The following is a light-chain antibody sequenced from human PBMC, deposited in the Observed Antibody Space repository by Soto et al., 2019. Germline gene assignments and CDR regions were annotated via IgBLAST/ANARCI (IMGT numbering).Light chain of an antibody. J-gene: IGKJ2*01. Sequence: DIQMTQSPSTLSASVGDRVTITCRASQTISSWLAWYQQKPGKAPNLLIYRASSLESGVPSRFSGSGSGTEFTLTISSLQPDDFATYYCQQYSGYSYTFGQGTKLEIK. CDR3: QQYSGYSYT. CDR2: RAS. CDR1: QTISSW. V-gene: IGKV1-5*03.